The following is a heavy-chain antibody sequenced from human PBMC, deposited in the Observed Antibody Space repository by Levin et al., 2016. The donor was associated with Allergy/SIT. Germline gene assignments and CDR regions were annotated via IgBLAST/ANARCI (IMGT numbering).Heavy chain of an antibody. D-gene: IGHD3-10*01. CDR1: GYTFTSYA. Sequence: ASVKVSCKASGYTFTSYAMHWVRQAPGQRLEWMGWINAGNGNTKYSQKFQGRVTITRDTSASTAYMELSSLRSEDTAVYYCAREYGSAHAFDIWGQGTMVTVPS. CDR3: AREYGSAHAFDI. V-gene: IGHV1-3*01. CDR2: INAGNGNT. J-gene: IGHJ3*02.